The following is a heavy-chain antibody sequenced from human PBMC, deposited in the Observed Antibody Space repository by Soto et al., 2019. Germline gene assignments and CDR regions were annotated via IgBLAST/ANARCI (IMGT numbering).Heavy chain of an antibody. Sequence: EVQLVESGGGLVQPGGSLRLSCAASGFSVSDNYMNWVRQAPGKGLEWVSVTYIGGSTYYADSVKGRFTISRDNSKNTLSLQMNRLRAEDTAVYYCARDRSQAGIDVWGQGTTVTVSS. CDR3: ARDRSQAGIDV. J-gene: IGHJ6*02. CDR1: GFSVSDNY. CDR2: TYIGGST. V-gene: IGHV3-66*01. D-gene: IGHD1-26*01.